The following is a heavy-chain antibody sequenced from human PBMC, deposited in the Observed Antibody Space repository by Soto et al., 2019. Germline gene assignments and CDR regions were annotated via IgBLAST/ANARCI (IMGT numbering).Heavy chain of an antibody. J-gene: IGHJ4*01. CDR2: MSSGGGTI. V-gene: IGHV3-48*03. CDR3: ARERVVNYTDYYFDY. Sequence: EVQLVESGGGLVQPGGSLRLSCAASGFAFSSYEMDWVRQAPGKGLEWIAYMSSGGGTIYYADSVKGRFTISRDNARDSLYLEMNSLRPEDTAVYYCARERVVNYTDYYFDYWGHGTLVTVSS. CDR1: GFAFSSYE. D-gene: IGHD3-16*02.